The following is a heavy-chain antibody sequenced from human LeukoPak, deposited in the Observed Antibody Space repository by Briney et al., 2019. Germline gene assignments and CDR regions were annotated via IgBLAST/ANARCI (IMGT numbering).Heavy chain of an antibody. V-gene: IGHV5-51*01. CDR3: ARPGERSRRDWNLDQ. CDR2: IYPGDANIDI. D-gene: IGHD1-1*01. J-gene: IGHJ4*02. CDR1: GYDFPRHW. Sequence: GESLKISCKGSGYDFPRHWIGWVRQMAGRGLEWMGTIYPGDANIDIGYSPSFQGQVTISADKSISTAYLQWSSLKASDTAVYYCARPGERSRRDWNLDQWGQGTLVTVSS.